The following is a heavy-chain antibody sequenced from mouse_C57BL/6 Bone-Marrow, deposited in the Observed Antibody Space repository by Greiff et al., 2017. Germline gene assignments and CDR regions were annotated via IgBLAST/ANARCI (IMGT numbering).Heavy chain of an antibody. J-gene: IGHJ2*01. CDR3: ARDMDSNYERSFDY. CDR2: IDPSDSYT. CDR1: GYTFTSYW. D-gene: IGHD2-5*01. V-gene: IGHV1-50*01. Sequence: QVQLQQSGAELVKPGASVKLSCKASGYTFTSYWMQWVKQRPGQGLEWIGEIDPSDSYTNYNQKFKGKATLTVDTSSSTAYMQLSSLTSEDSAVYYCARDMDSNYERSFDYWGQGTTLTVSS.